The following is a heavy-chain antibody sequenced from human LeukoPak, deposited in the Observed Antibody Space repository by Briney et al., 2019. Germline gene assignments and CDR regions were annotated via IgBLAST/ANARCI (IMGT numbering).Heavy chain of an antibody. J-gene: IGHJ4*02. V-gene: IGHV3-21*06. Sequence: PGGSLRLSCAASGFTFSSYSMNWVRQAPGKGLEWVSSISSSSSYIYYADSVKGRFTISRDNAKNSLYLQMNSLRAEDTAVYYCARERGIATAADGFDYWGQGTLVTVSS. CDR1: GFTFSSYS. CDR3: ARERGIATAADGFDY. D-gene: IGHD6-13*01. CDR2: ISSSSSYI.